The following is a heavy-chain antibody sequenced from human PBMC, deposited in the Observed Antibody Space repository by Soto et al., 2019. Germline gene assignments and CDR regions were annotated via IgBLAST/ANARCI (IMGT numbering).Heavy chain of an antibody. CDR3: ARGNAARPYYYYGMDV. CDR1: GGSFSGYY. J-gene: IGHJ6*02. CDR2: IYYSGST. Sequence: SETLSLTCAVYGGSFSGYYWSWIRQPPGKGLEWIGYIYYSGSTNYNPSLKSRVTISVDTSKNQFSLKLSSVTAADTAVYYCARGNAARPYYYYGMDVWGQGTTVTVSS. D-gene: IGHD6-6*01. V-gene: IGHV4-59*01.